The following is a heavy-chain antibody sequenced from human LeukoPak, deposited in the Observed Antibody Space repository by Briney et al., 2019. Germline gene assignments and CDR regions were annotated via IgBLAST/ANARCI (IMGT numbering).Heavy chain of an antibody. CDR3: AKRYCSSTSCSLFDY. CDR2: FYSGGKT. J-gene: IGHJ4*02. CDR1: GFTVSSSY. V-gene: IGHV3-53*01. D-gene: IGHD2-2*01. Sequence: GGSLRLSCAASGFTVSSSYMSWVRQAPGKGLEWVSVFYSGGKTYYTDSVKGRFTISRDNSKNTLYLQMNSLRAEDTAVYYCAKRYCSSTSCSLFDYWGQGTLVTVSS.